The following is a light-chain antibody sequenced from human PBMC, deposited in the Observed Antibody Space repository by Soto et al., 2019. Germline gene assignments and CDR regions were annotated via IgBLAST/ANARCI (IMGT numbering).Light chain of an antibody. CDR2: CSD. V-gene: IGLV1-44*01. Sequence: QSVLSQPPSTSGTPGQRVTISCSGGTSNIGTYTVSWYQQFPETAPRLLIYCSDRRPSGVPDRFSGSTSGTSASLSIGGLHSEDEDHYYCAAWDDSLDGPTFGGGTKLTVL. CDR3: AAWDDSLDGPT. J-gene: IGLJ2*01. CDR1: TSNIGTYT.